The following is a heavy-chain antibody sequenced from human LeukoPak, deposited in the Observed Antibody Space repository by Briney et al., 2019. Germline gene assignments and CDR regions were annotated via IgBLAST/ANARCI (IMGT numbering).Heavy chain of an antibody. J-gene: IGHJ6*02. CDR1: GFTFTSRSA. CDR3: ARVTVSGWVQGLLGMDV. CDR2: IVVGSDNT. D-gene: IGHD6-19*01. Sequence: SVKVSCKASGFTFTSRSAVQWVRQARGQRLEWIGWIVVGSDNTNYAQKFQERVTMTRNTSISTAYMELSSLRSEDTAVYYCARVTVSGWVQGLLGMDVWGQGTTVTVSS. V-gene: IGHV1-58*01.